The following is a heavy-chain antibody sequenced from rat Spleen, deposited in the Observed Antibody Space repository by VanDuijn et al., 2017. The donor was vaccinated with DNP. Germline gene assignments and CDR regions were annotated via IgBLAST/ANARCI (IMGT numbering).Heavy chain of an antibody. CDR3: ARGYGSYYFDY. D-gene: IGHD1-3*01. J-gene: IGHJ2*01. CDR1: GFSLTSYT. CDR2: ISSGGTT. V-gene: IGHV2-6*01. Sequence: QVQLKESGPGLVQPSQTLSLTCTVSGFSLTSYTIAWVRQPPGKGLEWIAAISSGGTTYYTSPLKSRLSISRDTSKSQVFLKMNSLQTEDTAMYFCARGYGSYYFDYWGQGVMVTVSS.